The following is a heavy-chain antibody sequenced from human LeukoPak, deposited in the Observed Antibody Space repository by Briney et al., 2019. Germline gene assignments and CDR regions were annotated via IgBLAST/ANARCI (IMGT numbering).Heavy chain of an antibody. Sequence: PSETLSLTCAVSGGSISSGGYSWSWIRQPPGKGLEWIGYIYHSGSTYYNPSLKSRVTISVDTSKNQFSLKLSSVTAADTAVYYCARDVPYYYDSSGRDAFDIWGQGTMVTVSS. CDR3: ARDVPYYYDSSGRDAFDI. CDR1: GGSISSGGYS. CDR2: IYHSGST. V-gene: IGHV4-30-2*01. J-gene: IGHJ3*02. D-gene: IGHD3-22*01.